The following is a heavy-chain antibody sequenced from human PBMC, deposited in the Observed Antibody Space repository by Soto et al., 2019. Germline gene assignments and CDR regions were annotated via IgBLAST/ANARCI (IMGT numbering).Heavy chain of an antibody. CDR1: GYTFTSYG. D-gene: IGHD4-17*01. Sequence: ASVKVSCKASGYTFTSYGISWLRQAPGQGLEWMGWISAYNGNTNYAQKLQGRVTMTTDTSTSTAYMELRSLRSDDTAVYYCARDLRALNDYGDYFDYWGQGPLVTVSS. CDR2: ISAYNGNT. V-gene: IGHV1-18*01. CDR3: ARDLRALNDYGDYFDY. J-gene: IGHJ4*02.